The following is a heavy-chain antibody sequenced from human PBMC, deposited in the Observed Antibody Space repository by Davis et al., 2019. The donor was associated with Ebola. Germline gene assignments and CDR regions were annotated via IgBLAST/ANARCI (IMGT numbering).Heavy chain of an antibody. CDR1: GFTFSSYA. CDR3: ARASSTDYYYYYMDV. Sequence: GESLKISCAASGFTFSSYAMSWVRQAPGKGLEWVSAISGSGGSTYYADSVKGRFTISRDNSKNTLYLQMNSLRAEDTAVYYCARASSTDYYYYYMDVWGKGTTVTVSS. V-gene: IGHV3-23*01. D-gene: IGHD2-2*01. J-gene: IGHJ6*03. CDR2: ISGSGGST.